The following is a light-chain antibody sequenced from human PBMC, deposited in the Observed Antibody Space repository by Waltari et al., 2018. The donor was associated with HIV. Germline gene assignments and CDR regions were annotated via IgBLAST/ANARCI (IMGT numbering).Light chain of an antibody. CDR1: SSDVGGYNY. CDR2: EVS. CDR3: SPYTSRSAWV. V-gene: IGLV2-14*01. J-gene: IGLJ3*02. Sequence: QSALTQPASVSGSPGQSITISCTGTSSDVGGYNYVSWYQQHPGKAPKLMIYEVSNRPSGVSKRFSGSKSGNTASLTISGLQAEDEADYYCSPYTSRSAWVFGGGTKLTVL.